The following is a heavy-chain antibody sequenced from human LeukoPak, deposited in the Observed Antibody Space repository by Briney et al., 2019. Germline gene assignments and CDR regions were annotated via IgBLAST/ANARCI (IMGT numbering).Heavy chain of an antibody. CDR3: ARSGYNYGLD. V-gene: IGHV1-2*02. CDR1: GYTFTDSY. CDR2: INPKSGVT. J-gene: IGHJ4*02. Sequence: GAAVTVSCKASGYTFTDSYMHWVRQAPGQGLEGMANINPKSGVTEYAQKFQGRVTVTRDTSIATAYIELNSLTSDDTAVYYCARSGYNYGLDWGQGTLVTVSS. D-gene: IGHD5-18*01.